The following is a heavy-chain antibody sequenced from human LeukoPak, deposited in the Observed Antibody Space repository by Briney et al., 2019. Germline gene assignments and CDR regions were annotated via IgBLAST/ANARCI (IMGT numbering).Heavy chain of an antibody. J-gene: IGHJ5*02. CDR3: ARHPIAAGGAYNWFDP. CDR1: GYSFTSYW. Sequence: GESLKISCKDYGYSFTSYWIGWVRQMPGKGLEWMGIIYPGDSDTRYSPSFQGQVTISADKSINTAYLQWISLKASDTAIYYCARHPIAAGGAYNWFDPWGQGTLVTVSS. CDR2: IYPGDSDT. D-gene: IGHD6-13*01. V-gene: IGHV5-51*01.